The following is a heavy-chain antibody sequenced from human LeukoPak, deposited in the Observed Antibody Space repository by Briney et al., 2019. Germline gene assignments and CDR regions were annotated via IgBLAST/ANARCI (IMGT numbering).Heavy chain of an antibody. CDR1: GFTFSNHA. CDR3: TRLAAAGSGRWAPDY. Sequence: GGSLRLSCAASGFTFSNHAMSWVRQAPGKGLEWVSCISSSSSYIYYAESVKGRFTISRDNAKNLVYLQMDGLTTEDTAVYYCTRLAAAGSGRWAPDYWGQGTLVTVSS. J-gene: IGHJ4*02. CDR2: ISSSSSYI. D-gene: IGHD1-14*01. V-gene: IGHV3-21*06.